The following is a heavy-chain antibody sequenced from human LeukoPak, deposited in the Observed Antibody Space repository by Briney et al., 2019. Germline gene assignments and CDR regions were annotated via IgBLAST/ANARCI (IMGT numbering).Heavy chain of an antibody. Sequence: GESLKISCKGSGYSFTSYWIGWVRQMPGKGLEWMGIIYPGDSDTRYSPSFQGQVTISADKSISTAYLQWSSLKASDTAMYYCARHVGYDSSGYSPSAPDYWGQGTLVTVSS. J-gene: IGHJ4*02. D-gene: IGHD3-22*01. CDR2: IYPGDSDT. V-gene: IGHV5-51*01. CDR3: ARHVGYDSSGYSPSAPDY. CDR1: GYSFTSYW.